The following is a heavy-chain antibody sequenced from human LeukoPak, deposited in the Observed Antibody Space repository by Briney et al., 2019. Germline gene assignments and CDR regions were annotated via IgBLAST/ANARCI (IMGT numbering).Heavy chain of an antibody. V-gene: IGHV5-51*01. CDR1: GYSFTSQW. J-gene: IGHJ5*02. CDR2: IYPGDSDT. D-gene: IGHD6-13*01. CDR3: ARHVGRITAADTRWFDP. Sequence: ISGKGSGYSFTSQWIGWVRQLPGKGLEWMGFIYPGDSDTRYSPSFQGQVTISADKSISTAYLQWNSLMASDTAMYYCARHVGRITAADTRWFDPWGQGTLVTVSS.